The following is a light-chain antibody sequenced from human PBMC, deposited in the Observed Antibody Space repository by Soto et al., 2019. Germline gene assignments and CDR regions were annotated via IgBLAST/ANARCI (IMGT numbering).Light chain of an antibody. V-gene: IGLV2-14*01. Sequence: LTQPASVSGSPGQSITISCTGTSSDVGGYNYVSWYQQHPGKAPKLMIYDVSNRPSGVSNRFSGSKSGNTASLTISGLQAEDEADYYCSSYTSSSNWVFGGGTKLTVL. CDR1: SSDVGGYNY. CDR3: SSYTSSSNWV. J-gene: IGLJ3*02. CDR2: DVS.